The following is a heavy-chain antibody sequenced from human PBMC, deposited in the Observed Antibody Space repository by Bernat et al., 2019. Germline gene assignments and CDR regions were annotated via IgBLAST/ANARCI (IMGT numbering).Heavy chain of an antibody. CDR1: GGSLSGHY. D-gene: IGHD3-10*01. V-gene: IGHV4-34*01. Sequence: QVQLQQWGAGVLKPSETLSLTCVVYGGSLSGHYWTLIRQPPGKGLEWIGEIDYSGNTNYNPSLKSRVTISVDTSKNQFSLKLSSLTAADTAVYYCARPPSGDYYGSGPKLARTYYYYMDVWGKGTTVTVSS. J-gene: IGHJ6*03. CDR3: ARPPSGDYYGSGPKLARTYYYYMDV. CDR2: IDYSGNT.